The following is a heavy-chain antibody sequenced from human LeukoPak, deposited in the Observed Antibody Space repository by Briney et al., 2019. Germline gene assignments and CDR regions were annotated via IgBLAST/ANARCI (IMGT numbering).Heavy chain of an antibody. J-gene: IGHJ3*02. CDR3: ARDLFRRPRNAFDI. CDR1: GYTFSSYG. CDR2: ISAYNGNT. Sequence: ASVTVSFKASGYTFSSYGISWVRQAPGQGLEWVGWISAYNGNTNYAQKLQGRVTMTTGTSTSTAYMELRSLRSDDTAVYYCARDLFRRPRNAFDIWGQGTMVTVSS. D-gene: IGHD6-6*01. V-gene: IGHV1-18*01.